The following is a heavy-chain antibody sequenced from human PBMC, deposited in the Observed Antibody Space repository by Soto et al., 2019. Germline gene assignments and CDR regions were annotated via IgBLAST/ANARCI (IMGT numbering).Heavy chain of an antibody. V-gene: IGHV1-3*01. CDR1: SYTFTSYA. CDR2: INAGNGNT. CDR3: ARNWYSSGWPLDY. Sequence: GXSVKVSFKASSYTFTSYAMHWVRQAPGQRLEWMGWINAGNGNTKYSQKFQGRVTITRDTSASTAYMELSSLRSEDTAVYYCARNWYSSGWPLDYWGQGTLVTVSS. J-gene: IGHJ4*02. D-gene: IGHD6-19*01.